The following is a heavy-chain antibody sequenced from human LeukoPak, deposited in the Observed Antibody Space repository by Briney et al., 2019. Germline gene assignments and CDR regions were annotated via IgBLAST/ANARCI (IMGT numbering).Heavy chain of an antibody. CDR3: ARNAGANSFAY. D-gene: IGHD1-26*01. J-gene: IGHJ4*02. CDR2: IYHSGNT. Sequence: PSETLSLTCTVSGYPISSGHYWGWIRQPPGKGLEWIGSIYHSGNTYYNPSLKSRVTISLDTPKNQFSLKLSSVTAADTAVYYCARNAGANSFAYWSQGTLVTVSS. CDR1: GYPISSGHY. V-gene: IGHV4-38-2*02.